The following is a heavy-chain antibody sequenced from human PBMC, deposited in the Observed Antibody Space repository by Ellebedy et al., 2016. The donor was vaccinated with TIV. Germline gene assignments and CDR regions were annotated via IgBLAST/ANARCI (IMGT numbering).Heavy chain of an antibody. Sequence: GGSLRLSCAASRFSFSSYWMSWVRQSPGKGLEWVANINQDGSDKYYVDSVKGRFTISRDNAKNSLYLQMTSLRADDTAVYYCATDGSYGDYLSPTHAFVIWGQGTMVTVSS. V-gene: IGHV3-7*01. CDR2: INQDGSDK. CDR3: ATDGSYGDYLSPTHAFVI. CDR1: RFSFSSYW. J-gene: IGHJ3*02. D-gene: IGHD4-17*01.